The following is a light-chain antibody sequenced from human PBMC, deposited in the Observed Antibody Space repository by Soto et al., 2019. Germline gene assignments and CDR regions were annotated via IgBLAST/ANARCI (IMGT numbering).Light chain of an antibody. J-gene: IGLJ3*02. Sequence: QSVLTQPPSVSAAPGQKVTIPCSGSSSNIGSNYVSWYQQFPGAAPKLLIFDNNQRPSGIPDRLSGSKSGTSITLDITGLQAGDDADYYCGTWDSTLSAGVVGGGTKLTVL. CDR3: GTWDSTLSAGV. CDR1: SSNIGSNY. V-gene: IGLV1-51*01. CDR2: DNN.